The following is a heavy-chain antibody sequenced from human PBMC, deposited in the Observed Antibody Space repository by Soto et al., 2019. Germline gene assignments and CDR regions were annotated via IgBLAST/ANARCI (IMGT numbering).Heavy chain of an antibody. V-gene: IGHV3-33*01. D-gene: IGHD5-12*01. J-gene: IGHJ6*02. CDR3: ARDRGYDSNYYYGMDV. Sequence: GGSLRLSCAASGFTFSSYGMHWVRQAPGKGLEWVAVIWYDGSNKYYADSVKGRFTISRDNSKNTLYLQMNSLRAEDTAVYCCARDRGYDSNYYYGMDVWGQGTTVTVSS. CDR1: GFTFSSYG. CDR2: IWYDGSNK.